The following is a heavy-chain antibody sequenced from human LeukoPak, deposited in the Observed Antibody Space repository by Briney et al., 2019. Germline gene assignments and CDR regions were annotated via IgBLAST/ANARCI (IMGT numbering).Heavy chain of an antibody. V-gene: IGHV4-61*02. CDR2: IYTSGST. Sequence: SETLSLTCTVSGGSISSGSYYWSWIRQPAGKGLEWIGRIYTSGSTNYNPSLKSRVTISVYTSKDQFSLKLSSVTAADTAVYYCARVLSGSYATDWYFDLWGRGTLVTVSS. J-gene: IGHJ2*01. D-gene: IGHD1-26*01. CDR1: GGSISSGSYY. CDR3: ARVLSGSYATDWYFDL.